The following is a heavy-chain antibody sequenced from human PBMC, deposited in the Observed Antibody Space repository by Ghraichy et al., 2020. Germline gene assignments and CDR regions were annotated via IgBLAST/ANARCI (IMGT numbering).Heavy chain of an antibody. CDR1: GGSISSSSYY. CDR3: ARHSYDSSGWVVVPTPDAFDI. D-gene: IGHD3-22*01. CDR2: IYYSGST. J-gene: IGHJ3*02. V-gene: IGHV4-39*01. Sequence: SETLSLTCTVSGGSISSSSYYWGWIRQPPGKGLEWIGSIYYSGSTYYNPSLKSRVTISVDTSKNQFSLKLSSVTDADTAVYYCARHSYDSSGWVVVPTPDAFDIWGQGTMVTVSS.